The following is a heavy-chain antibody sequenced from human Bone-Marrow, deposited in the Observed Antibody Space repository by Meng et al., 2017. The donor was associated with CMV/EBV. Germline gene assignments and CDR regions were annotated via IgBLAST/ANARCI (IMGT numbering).Heavy chain of an antibody. D-gene: IGHD2-2*01. CDR2: IWYDGSNK. CDR3: AKGSLVVVPAPIDY. J-gene: IGHJ4*02. Sequence: GESLKISCAASGFTFSSYGMHWVRQAPGKGLEWVAVIWYDGSNKYYADSVKGRFTISRDNSKNTLYLQMNSLRAEDTAVYYCAKGSLVVVPAPIDYWGQGPLVTVSS. V-gene: IGHV3-33*06. CDR1: GFTFSSYG.